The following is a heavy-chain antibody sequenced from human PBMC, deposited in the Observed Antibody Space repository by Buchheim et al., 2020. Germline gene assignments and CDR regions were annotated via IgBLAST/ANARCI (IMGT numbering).Heavy chain of an antibody. CDR3: ARGKSGSYALGY. CDR2: INPNSGGT. V-gene: IGHV1-2*06. Sequence: QVQLVQSGAEVKKPGASVKVSCKASGYTFTGYYMHWVRQAPGQGLEWMGRINPNSGGTNYAQSVQGRVTMTRDTPISTTYMGLSRLRSDDTAVYYCARGKSGSYALGYWGQGTL. J-gene: IGHJ4*02. CDR1: GYTFTGYY. D-gene: IGHD1-26*01.